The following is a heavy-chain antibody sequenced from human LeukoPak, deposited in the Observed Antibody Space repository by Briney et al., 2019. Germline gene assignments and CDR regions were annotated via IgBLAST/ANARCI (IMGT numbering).Heavy chain of an antibody. V-gene: IGHV1-2*02. CDR2: INPNSGGT. CDR3: ARAPTVTTLIDY. Sequence: ASVKVSCKASGYTFTDYYMHWVRQAPGQGLEWMGWINPNSGGTNYAQKFQGRVTMTRDTSISTAYMELSSLRSEDTAVYYCARAPTVTTLIDYWGQGTLVTVSS. J-gene: IGHJ4*02. D-gene: IGHD4-17*01. CDR1: GYTFTDYY.